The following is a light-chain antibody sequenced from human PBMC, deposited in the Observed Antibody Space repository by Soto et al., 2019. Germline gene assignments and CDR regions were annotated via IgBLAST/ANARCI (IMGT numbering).Light chain of an antibody. Sequence: EIVLTQSPGTLSLSPGERATLSCRASQSVSSSYLAWYQQKPGQAPRLLIYGASSRATGIPDRFSGSGSGTDITLTISRLEPEDFAVYYCQRYGSSPPNTFGQGTKLEIK. CDR2: GAS. CDR1: QSVSSSY. CDR3: QRYGSSPPNT. J-gene: IGKJ2*01. V-gene: IGKV3-20*01.